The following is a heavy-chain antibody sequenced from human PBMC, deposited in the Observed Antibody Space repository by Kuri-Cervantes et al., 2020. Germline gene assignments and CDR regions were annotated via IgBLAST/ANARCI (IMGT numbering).Heavy chain of an antibody. CDR3: ARGGVWFRSDYYYYMDV. J-gene: IGHJ6*03. CDR2: IYHGGNS. Sequence: SETLSLTCGVSGYSISSGYYWGWIRQPPGKGLEWIGHIYHGGNSYYNPSLKSRVTISLDTSQNQFSLMLNSVTAADMAVYYCARGGVWFRSDYYYYMDVWGKGTTVTVSS. CDR1: GYSISSGYY. V-gene: IGHV4-38-2*01. D-gene: IGHD3-10*01.